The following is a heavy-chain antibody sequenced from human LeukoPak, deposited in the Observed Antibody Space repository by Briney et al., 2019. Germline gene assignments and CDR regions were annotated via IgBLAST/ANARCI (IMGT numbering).Heavy chain of an antibody. J-gene: IGHJ4*02. CDR3: ATGYYYDSSGYYLYYFDY. CDR2: FDPEDGET. CDR1: GYTLTELS. D-gene: IGHD3-22*01. Sequence: ASVKVSCKVSGYTLTELSMHWVRQAPGQGLEWMGGFDPEDGETIYAQKFQGRVTMTEDTSTDTAYMELSSLRSEDTAVYYCATGYYYDSSGYYLYYFDYWGQGTLVTVSS. V-gene: IGHV1-24*01.